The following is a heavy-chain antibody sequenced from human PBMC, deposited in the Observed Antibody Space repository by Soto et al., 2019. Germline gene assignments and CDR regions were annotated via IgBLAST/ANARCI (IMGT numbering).Heavy chain of an antibody. CDR1: GFTFSSYA. J-gene: IGHJ4*02. V-gene: IGHV3-23*01. CDR3: AKDGEHSSGWDNFDY. Sequence: PGGSLKLSCAASGFTFSSYAMSWVRQAPGKGLEWVSAISGSGGSTYYADSVKGRFTISRDNSKNTLYLQMNSLRAEDTAVYYCAKDGEHSSGWDNFDYWGQGTLVTVSS. D-gene: IGHD6-19*01. CDR2: ISGSGGST.